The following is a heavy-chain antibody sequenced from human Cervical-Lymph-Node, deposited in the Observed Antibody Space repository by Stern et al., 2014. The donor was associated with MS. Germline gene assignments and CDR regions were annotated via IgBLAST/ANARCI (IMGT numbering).Heavy chain of an antibody. Sequence: QLQLQESGPGLVKPSETLSLTCTVSGGSISSYYWGWIRQPPGKGLEWLGYSYYSGTTYYNPFLNVRVTISVDTSKNQFSLKLSSVSAADTAVYYCARGREYDYIWGSHRYTVYFDYWGQGTLVTVSS. V-gene: IGHV4-59*01. CDR1: GGSISSYY. CDR3: ARGREYDYIWGSHRYTVYFDY. CDR2: SYYSGTT. J-gene: IGHJ4*02. D-gene: IGHD3-16*02.